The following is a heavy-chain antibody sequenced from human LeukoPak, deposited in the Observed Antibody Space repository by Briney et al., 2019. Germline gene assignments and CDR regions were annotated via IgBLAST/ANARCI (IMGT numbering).Heavy chain of an antibody. Sequence: GGPLKLSCAPSELTFRNFWMCWVRKAQGKGLEWVATIKQDGSGQYYVDSVKGRFTISRDNAQNSLYLQMNNLRAEDTAVYYCARSYGHSIDYWGQGTLVTVSS. CDR3: ARSYGHSIDY. V-gene: IGHV3-7*01. J-gene: IGHJ4*02. D-gene: IGHD3-10*01. CDR1: ELTFRNFW. CDR2: IKQDGSGQ.